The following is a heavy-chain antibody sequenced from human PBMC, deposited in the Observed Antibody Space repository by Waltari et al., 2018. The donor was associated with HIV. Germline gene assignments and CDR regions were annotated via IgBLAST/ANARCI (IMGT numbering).Heavy chain of an antibody. CDR1: GGSISSSSYY. D-gene: IGHD3-3*01. J-gene: IGHJ4*02. V-gene: IGHV4-39*07. CDR2: IYYSGST. Sequence: QLQLQESGPGLVKPSETLSLTCTVSGGSISSSSYYWGWIRQPPGKGLEWIGSIYYSGSTYYNPSLKSRVTISVDTSKNQFSLKLSSVTAADTAVYYCARAGCSNTSCYITYYDFWSGYYHDYWGQGTLVTVSS. CDR3: ARAGCSNTSCYITYYDFWSGYYHDY.